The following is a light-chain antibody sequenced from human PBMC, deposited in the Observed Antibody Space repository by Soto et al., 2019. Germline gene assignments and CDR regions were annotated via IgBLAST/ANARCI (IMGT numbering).Light chain of an antibody. J-gene: IGKJ4*01. CDR3: QQYKSWPPLT. Sequence: DIVMTQSPSILSVSLGERATLSCLASQSISDNLAWYQQRSGQAPRLLIYGASTSAIGVPSRFSGSGSGTEFTLTISSLQSDDFAIYYCQQYKSWPPLTFGEGTKVE. CDR2: GAS. CDR1: QSISDN. V-gene: IGKV3-15*01.